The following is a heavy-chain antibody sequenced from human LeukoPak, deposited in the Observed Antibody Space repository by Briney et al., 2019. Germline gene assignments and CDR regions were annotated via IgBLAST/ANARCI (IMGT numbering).Heavy chain of an antibody. Sequence: SVKVSCKASGGTFSSYAISWVRQAPGQGLEWMGRIIPILGIANYAQKFQGRVPITADKSTSTAYMELSSLRSEDTAVYYCARIYDSSGYFDYWGQGTLVTVSS. CDR1: GGTFSSYA. J-gene: IGHJ4*02. CDR3: ARIYDSSGYFDY. D-gene: IGHD3-22*01. CDR2: IIPILGIA. V-gene: IGHV1-69*04.